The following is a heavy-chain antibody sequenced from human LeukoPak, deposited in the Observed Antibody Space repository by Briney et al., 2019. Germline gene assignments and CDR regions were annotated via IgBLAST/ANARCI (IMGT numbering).Heavy chain of an antibody. D-gene: IGHD5-18*01. V-gene: IGHV3-64*01. CDR1: GFTFSSYA. CDR3: ARAAMVTGPNWFDP. CDR2: ISSNGGGT. J-gene: IGHJ5*02. Sequence: PGGCLRLSCAASGFTFSSYAMHWVRQAPGKGLEYVSAISSNGGGTYYANSVKGRFTISRDNSKNTLYLQMGSLRAEDMAVYYCARAAMVTGPNWFDPWGQGTLVTVSS.